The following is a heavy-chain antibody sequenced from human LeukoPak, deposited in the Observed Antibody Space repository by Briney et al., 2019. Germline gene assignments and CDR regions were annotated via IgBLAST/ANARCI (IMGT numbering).Heavy chain of an antibody. CDR1: GFTLSSSE. CDR3: ARAHNWKYGTFDY. Sequence: GGSLRLSCAASGFTLSSSEMNWVRQAPGKGLEWVSCISSSSSYIYYADSVKGRFTISRDNAKNSLYLQMNSLRVEDTAVYYCARAHNWKYGTFDYWGQGTLVTVSS. V-gene: IGHV3-21*01. J-gene: IGHJ4*02. D-gene: IGHD1-7*01. CDR2: ISSSSSYI.